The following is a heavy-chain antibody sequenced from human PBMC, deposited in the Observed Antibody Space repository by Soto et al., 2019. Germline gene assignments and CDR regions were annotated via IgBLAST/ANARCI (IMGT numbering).Heavy chain of an antibody. J-gene: IGHJ6*02. CDR3: ARAVAGNYYYYGMDV. Sequence: ASVTVSCQAAGYTFTSYYMHWVRQAPGQGLEWMGIINPSGGSTSYAQKFQGRVTMTRDASTSTVYMELSSLRSEDTAVYYCARAVAGNYYYYGMDVWGQGTTVTVSS. CDR1: GYTFTSYY. V-gene: IGHV1-46*01. D-gene: IGHD6-19*01. CDR2: INPSGGST.